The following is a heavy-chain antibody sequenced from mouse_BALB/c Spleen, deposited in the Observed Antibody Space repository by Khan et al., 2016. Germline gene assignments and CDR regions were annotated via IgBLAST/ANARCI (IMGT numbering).Heavy chain of an antibody. CDR2: IYPGDGDT. D-gene: IGHD2-4*01. CDR3: ARNYETPDY. J-gene: IGHJ2*01. V-gene: IGHV1-87*01. CDR1: GYTFTSYW. Sequence: QVQLQQSGAELARPGASVKLSCKASGYTFTSYWVQWVKQRPGQGLEWIRAIYPGDGDTSYTQKFKGKATLTADNSSSTAYMQLSSLASEDSAVYYCARNYETPDYWGQGTTITVSS.